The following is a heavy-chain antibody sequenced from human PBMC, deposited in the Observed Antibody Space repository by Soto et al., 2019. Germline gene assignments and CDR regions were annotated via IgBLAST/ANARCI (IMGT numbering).Heavy chain of an antibody. D-gene: IGHD5-12*01. CDR1: GGTFSSYA. J-gene: IGHJ6*02. CDR2: IIPIFGTA. V-gene: IGHV1-69*06. Sequence: SVKVSCKASGGTFSSYAISWVRQAPGQGLEWMGGIIPIFGTANYAQKFQGRVTITADKSTSTAYMELSSLRSEDTAVYYCARGRGYDYKPNYCYGMDVWGQGTTVTVSS. CDR3: ARGRGYDYKPNYCYGMDV.